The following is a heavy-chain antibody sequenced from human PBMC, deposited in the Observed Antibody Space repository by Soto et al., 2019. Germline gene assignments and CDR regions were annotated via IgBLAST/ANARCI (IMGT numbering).Heavy chain of an antibody. CDR3: AKEVQGDLRFLEWFVVAGMDV. V-gene: IGHV3-23*01. Sequence: PGGSLRLSCAAPGFTFSSYAMSWVRQAPGKGLEWVSVISGSGGSTYYADSVKGRFIISRDSSKNTLYLQMNSLRAEDTAVYYCAKEVQGDLRFLEWFVVAGMDVWGQGTTVTVSS. D-gene: IGHD3-3*01. CDR1: GFTFSSYA. CDR2: ISGSGGST. J-gene: IGHJ6*02.